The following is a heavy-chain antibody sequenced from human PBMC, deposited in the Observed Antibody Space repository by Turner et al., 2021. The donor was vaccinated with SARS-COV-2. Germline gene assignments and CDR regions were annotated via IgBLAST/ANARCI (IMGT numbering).Heavy chain of an antibody. D-gene: IGHD5-12*01. CDR1: GYSLTELS. V-gene: IGHV1-24*01. J-gene: IGHJ6*02. Sequence: QVQLAQSGAEVKKPGASVKVSCKVSGYSLTELSIHWVRQAPGKGLEWMGMLDLEAHETIRAQKFQNRIILSEDKSSDTAVMELSGLRFEDTAIYYCSTRWDIVGRANGLDVWGQGTRVTVSS. CDR3: STRWDIVGRANGLDV. CDR2: LDLEAHET.